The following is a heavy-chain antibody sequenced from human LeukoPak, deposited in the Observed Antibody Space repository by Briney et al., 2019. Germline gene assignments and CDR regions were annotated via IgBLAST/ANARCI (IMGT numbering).Heavy chain of an antibody. CDR3: ARGVHYYGSGIYYYYMDV. CDR1: GFTVSSNY. Sequence: GSLRLSCAASGFTVSSNYWSWIRQPAGKGLEWMGRIYTSGSTNYNPSLKSRVTMSVDTSKNQFSLKLSSVTAADTAVYYCARGVHYYGSGIYYYYMDVWGKGTTVTISS. CDR2: IYTSGST. D-gene: IGHD3-10*01. V-gene: IGHV4-4*07. J-gene: IGHJ6*03.